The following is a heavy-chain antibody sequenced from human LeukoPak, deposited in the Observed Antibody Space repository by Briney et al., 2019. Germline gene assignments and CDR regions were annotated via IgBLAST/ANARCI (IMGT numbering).Heavy chain of an antibody. CDR2: IYHSGST. V-gene: IGHV4-4*02. CDR3: ARDGRYYDSSGYIRGFDY. Sequence: SETLSLTCTVSGGSISSSNWWSWVRQPPGKGLEWIGEIYHSGSTNYNPSLKSRVTISVDKSKNQFSLKLSSVTAADTAVYYCARDGRYYDSSGYIRGFDYWGQGTLVTVSS. J-gene: IGHJ4*02. D-gene: IGHD3-22*01. CDR1: GGSISSSNW.